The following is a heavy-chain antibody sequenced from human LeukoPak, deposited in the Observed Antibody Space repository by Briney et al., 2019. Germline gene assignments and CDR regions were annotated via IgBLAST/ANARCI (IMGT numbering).Heavy chain of an antibody. V-gene: IGHV3-43D*03. Sequence: GGSLRLSCAASGFTFDDYAMHWVRQAAGEGLEWVSFISWDGGSTYYADSVKGRFAISRDNSKNSLYLQMNSLRAEDTALYYCAKDMAAYYYSSGNIDYWGQGTLVTVSS. CDR3: AKDMAAYYYSSGNIDY. D-gene: IGHD3-10*01. CDR1: GFTFDDYA. CDR2: ISWDGGST. J-gene: IGHJ4*02.